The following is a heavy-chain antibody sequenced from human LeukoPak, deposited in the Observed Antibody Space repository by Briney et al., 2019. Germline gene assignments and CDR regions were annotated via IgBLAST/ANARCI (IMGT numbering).Heavy chain of an antibody. V-gene: IGHV3-23*01. CDR1: IFTFNIYA. CDR2: ISGRGGST. CDR3: AKAGWYQSPVDY. D-gene: IGHD6-19*01. Sequence: TGGSLTLSCAPWIFTFNIYAMRWLRRAPGKGLEGVSAISGRGGSTYYADSVQGRFTISRDTSKTTLYLQMNSLSAEDTAVYYCAKAGWYQSPVDYWGQGTLVTVSS. J-gene: IGHJ4*02.